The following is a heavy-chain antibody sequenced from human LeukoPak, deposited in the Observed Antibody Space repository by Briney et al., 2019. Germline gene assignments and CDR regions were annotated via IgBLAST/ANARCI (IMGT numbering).Heavy chain of an antibody. CDR2: IYYSGST. Sequence: SGGSLRLSCAASGFTFDDYGMSWIRQPPGKGLEWIGYIYYSGSTNYNPSLKSRVTISVDTSKNQFSLKLSSVTAADTAVYYCARVLLSNYDFWSGYSNWFDPWGQGTLVTVSS. D-gene: IGHD3-3*01. CDR3: ARVLLSNYDFWSGYSNWFDP. CDR1: GFTFDDYG. J-gene: IGHJ5*02. V-gene: IGHV4-59*01.